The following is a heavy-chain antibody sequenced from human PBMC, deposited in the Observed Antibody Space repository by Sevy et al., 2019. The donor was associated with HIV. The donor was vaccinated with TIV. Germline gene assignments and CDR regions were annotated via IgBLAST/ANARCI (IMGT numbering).Heavy chain of an antibody. Sequence: GGSLRLSCAASGFTFSNYIINWFRQAPGKGLEWVSSISNSGIYIYYADSVRGRFTISRDNAKNSLYLQMNSLRAEDTAVYYCARYEEDTTLVNAFDIWGQGTMVTVSS. CDR2: ISNSGIYI. D-gene: IGHD5-18*01. CDR1: GFTFSNYI. J-gene: IGHJ3*02. CDR3: ARYEEDTTLVNAFDI. V-gene: IGHV3-21*01.